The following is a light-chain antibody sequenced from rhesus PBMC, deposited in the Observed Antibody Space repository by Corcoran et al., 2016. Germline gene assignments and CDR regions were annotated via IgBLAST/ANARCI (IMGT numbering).Light chain of an antibody. Sequence: DIQMTQSPSSLSASVGDRVTITCRASQGISTYLNWYQPKPGKAPKRLIYAASSLESGVPSRFSGSGSGTDFTLTSSSLQPEDVATYYCLQYNSDPYSFGQGTKVEIK. CDR3: LQYNSDPYS. CDR2: AAS. V-gene: IGKV1-43*02. J-gene: IGKJ2*01. CDR1: QGISTY.